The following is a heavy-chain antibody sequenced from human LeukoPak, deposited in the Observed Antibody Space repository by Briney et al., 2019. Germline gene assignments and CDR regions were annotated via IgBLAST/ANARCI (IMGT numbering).Heavy chain of an antibody. CDR1: GFTFSSYG. CDR2: IWYDGSNK. Sequence: PGRSLRLSCAASGFTFSSYGMHWVRQAPGKGLEWVAVIWYDGSNKYYADSVKGRFTISRDNSKNTLYLQMNSLRAEDTAVYYCAREGGKLLVRDYGMDVWGQGTTVTVSS. D-gene: IGHD1-26*01. V-gene: IGHV3-33*08. J-gene: IGHJ6*02. CDR3: AREGGKLLVRDYGMDV.